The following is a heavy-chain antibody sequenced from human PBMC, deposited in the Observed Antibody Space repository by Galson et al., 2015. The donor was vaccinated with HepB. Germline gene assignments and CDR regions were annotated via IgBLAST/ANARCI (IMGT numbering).Heavy chain of an antibody. CDR1: GYTFTSYY. CDR2: INPSGGST. J-gene: IGHJ6*02. D-gene: IGHD3-22*01. CDR3: ARGGYRYYYYYGMDV. V-gene: IGHV1-46*01. Sequence: SVKVSCKASGYTFTSYYMHWVRQAPGQGLEWMGIINPSGGSTSYAQKFQGRVTMTRDTSTSTVYMELSSLRSEDTAVYYCARGGYRYYYYYGMDVWGQGTTVTVSS.